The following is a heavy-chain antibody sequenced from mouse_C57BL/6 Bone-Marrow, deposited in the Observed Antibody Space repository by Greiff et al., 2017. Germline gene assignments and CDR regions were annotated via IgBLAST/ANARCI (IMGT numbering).Heavy chain of an antibody. CDR2: IDPENGDT. V-gene: IGHV14-4*01. J-gene: IGHJ2*01. Sequence: EVKLQESGAELVRPGASVKLSCTASGFNIKDDYMHWVKQRPDQGLEWIGWIDPENGDTEYASKFQGKATITADTSSNTAYLQLSSLTSEDTAVYYCTIYYGNPFDYWGQGTTLTVSS. CDR3: TIYYGNPFDY. D-gene: IGHD2-1*01. CDR1: GFNIKDDY.